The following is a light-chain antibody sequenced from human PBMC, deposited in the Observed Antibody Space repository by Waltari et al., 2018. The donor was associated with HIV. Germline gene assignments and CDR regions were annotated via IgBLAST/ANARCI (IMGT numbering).Light chain of an antibody. CDR2: DVS. CDR3: SSYTSSSTLV. CDR1: SSDVGGYNY. J-gene: IGLJ2*01. Sequence: QSALTQPASVSGSPGQSITISCTGTSSDVGGYNYVSWYQQYAGKAPKLMIYDVSNRPSGVSNRVSGAKSGNTASLTISGFQAEDEADYYCSSYTSSSTLVFGGGTKLTVL. V-gene: IGLV2-14*01.